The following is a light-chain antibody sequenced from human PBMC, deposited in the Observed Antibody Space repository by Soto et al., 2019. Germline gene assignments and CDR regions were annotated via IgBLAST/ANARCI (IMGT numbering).Light chain of an antibody. J-gene: IGKJ5*01. CDR1: QSVSSN. V-gene: IGKV3-15*01. CDR3: QQYNNWPSIT. Sequence: EVMMSQSPATLSVYPGERATVSCRASQSVSSNLAWYQQKPGQAPRLLIYGASTRATGIPARFSGSGSGTEFTLTISSLQSEDFAVYYCQQYNNWPSITFGQGTRLAI. CDR2: GAS.